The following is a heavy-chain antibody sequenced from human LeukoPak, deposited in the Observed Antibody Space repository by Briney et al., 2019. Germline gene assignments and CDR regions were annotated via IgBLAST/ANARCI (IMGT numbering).Heavy chain of an antibody. D-gene: IGHD1-26*01. V-gene: IGHV3-23*01. Sequence: PGGSLRLSCAASGFIFSSNAMSWVRQAPGKGLEWVSAISGSGGSTYYADSVKGRFTISRDNSKNTLYLQMNSLRAEDTAVYYCAKQWELRLTIDYWGQGTLVTVSS. CDR3: AKQWELRLTIDY. J-gene: IGHJ4*02. CDR1: GFIFSSNA. CDR2: ISGSGGST.